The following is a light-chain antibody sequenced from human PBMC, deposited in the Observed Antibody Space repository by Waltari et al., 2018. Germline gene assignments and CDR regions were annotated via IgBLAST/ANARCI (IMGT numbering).Light chain of an antibody. V-gene: IGKV3-20*01. Sequence: EIVLTQSPGTLPLSPGERATLSCRASHSVGRYLAWYQQKPGQAPRLLIYDASTRATGIPDRFSGSGSGTDFSLTISRLESEDFAVYYCQKYVNLPATFGQGTKVEIK. CDR1: HSVGRY. J-gene: IGKJ1*01. CDR2: DAS. CDR3: QKYVNLPAT.